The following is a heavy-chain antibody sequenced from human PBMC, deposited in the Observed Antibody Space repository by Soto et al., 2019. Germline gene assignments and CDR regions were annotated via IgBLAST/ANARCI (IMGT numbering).Heavy chain of an antibody. CDR3: ARDPGVTKYDFDY. D-gene: IGHD3-3*01. Sequence: QVQLVESGGGVVQPGTSLRLSCAPSGFTFSSYGMHWVRQAPGKGLEWVAVIWYDGSKQYYADSVKGRFTISRDNSKNTQYLQMNSLRAGYTAVYYCARDPGVTKYDFDYWGQGTLVTVSS. CDR2: IWYDGSKQ. J-gene: IGHJ4*02. CDR1: GFTFSSYG. V-gene: IGHV3-33*01.